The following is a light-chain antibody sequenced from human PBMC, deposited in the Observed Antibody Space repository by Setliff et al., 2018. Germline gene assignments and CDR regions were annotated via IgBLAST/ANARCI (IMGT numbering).Light chain of an antibody. Sequence: QSALAQPPSASGTPGQRVTTSCSGSSSNIGSNTVNWYQQPPGTAPKLLIYRNNQRPSGVPDRFSGSKSGTSASLAISGLQSEDEADYYCAAWDDSLNGEVFGTGTKGTVL. CDR3: AAWDDSLNGEV. V-gene: IGLV1-44*01. CDR1: SSNIGSNT. CDR2: RNN. J-gene: IGLJ1*01.